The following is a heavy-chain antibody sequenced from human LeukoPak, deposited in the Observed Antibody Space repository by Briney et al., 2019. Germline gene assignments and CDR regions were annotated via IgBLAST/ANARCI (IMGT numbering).Heavy chain of an antibody. Sequence: GGSLRLSCEASGFTFSSYAMHWVRQAPGKGLEYVSAISSNGGSTYYANSVKGRFTISRDNSKNTLYLQMGSLRAEDMAVYYCARDNRGHGSGTFDYWGQGTPVTVSS. J-gene: IGHJ4*02. CDR3: ARDNRGHGSGTFDY. V-gene: IGHV3-64*01. CDR1: GFTFSSYA. D-gene: IGHD3-10*01. CDR2: ISSNGGST.